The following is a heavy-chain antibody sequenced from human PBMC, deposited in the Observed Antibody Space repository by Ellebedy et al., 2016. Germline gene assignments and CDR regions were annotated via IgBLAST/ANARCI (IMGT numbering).Heavy chain of an antibody. J-gene: IGHJ3*01. Sequence: GESLKISCASSGFTFRTYWMGWVRQAPGKGLEWVANMNQDGTKTNYVDSVKGRFTISRDNAENSLYLQTNSLRDEDTAVYYCVRGDPGGYIGYAFDLWGQGTMVTVSS. CDR1: GFTFRTYW. V-gene: IGHV3-7*01. CDR3: VRGDPGGYIGYAFDL. CDR2: MNQDGTKT. D-gene: IGHD5-12*01.